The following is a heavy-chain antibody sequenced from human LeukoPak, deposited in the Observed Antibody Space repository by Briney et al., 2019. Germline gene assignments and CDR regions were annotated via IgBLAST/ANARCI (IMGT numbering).Heavy chain of an antibody. CDR2: IIPIFGTA. D-gene: IGHD3-9*01. CDR1: GGTLGSYA. Sequence: GSSVKVSSKASGGTLGSYAISRVRQAPGQGLEWMGGIIPIFGTANYAQKFQGRVTITADESTSTAYMELSSLRSEDTAVYYCARDPNYDILTGYYSDYWGQGTLVTVSS. CDR3: ARDPNYDILTGYYSDY. J-gene: IGHJ4*02. V-gene: IGHV1-69*01.